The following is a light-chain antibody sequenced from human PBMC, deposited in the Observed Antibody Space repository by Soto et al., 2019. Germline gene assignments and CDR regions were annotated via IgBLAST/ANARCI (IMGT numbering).Light chain of an antibody. CDR3: CSYAGNKTVV. CDR2: DVS. V-gene: IGLV2-11*01. Sequence: QSVLTQPRSVSGSPGQSVTISCTGTSSDVGGYIYVSWYQQYPAKAPKVMIYDVSRRPSGVPDRFSGSKSGSTASLAISGLQAEDEAVYYCCSYAGNKTVVFGGGTKVTVL. J-gene: IGLJ3*02. CDR1: SSDVGGYIY.